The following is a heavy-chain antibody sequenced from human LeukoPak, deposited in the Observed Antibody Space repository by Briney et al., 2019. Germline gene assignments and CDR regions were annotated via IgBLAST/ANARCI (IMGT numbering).Heavy chain of an antibody. Sequence: GGSLRLSCAASGFTFSSYSMNWVRQAPGKGLEWVSSIRSSSSYIYYADSVKGRFTISRDNAKNSLYLQMNSLRAEDTAVYYCARHAGLRFLEWLLPTDYWGQGTLVTVSS. V-gene: IGHV3-21*01. CDR3: ARHAGLRFLEWLLPTDY. CDR1: GFTFSSYS. J-gene: IGHJ4*02. CDR2: IRSSSSYI. D-gene: IGHD3-3*01.